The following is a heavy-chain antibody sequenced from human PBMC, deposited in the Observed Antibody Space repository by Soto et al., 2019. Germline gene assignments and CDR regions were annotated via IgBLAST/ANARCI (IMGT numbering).Heavy chain of an antibody. V-gene: IGHV4-34*01. D-gene: IGHD2-2*01. CDR3: ARRDIVVVPAASRPRYNFDY. CDR1: GGSFSGYY. J-gene: IGHJ4*02. CDR2: INHSGST. Sequence: PSETLSLTCAVYGGSFSGYYWSWIRQPPGKGLEWIGEINHSGSTNYNPSLKSRVTISVDTSKNQFSLKLSSVTAADTAVYYCARRDIVVVPAASRPRYNFDYWGQGTLVTVSS.